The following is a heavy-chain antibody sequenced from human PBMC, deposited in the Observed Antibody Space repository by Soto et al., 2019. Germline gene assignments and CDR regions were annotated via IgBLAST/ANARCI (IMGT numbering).Heavy chain of an antibody. CDR2: ISAYNGNT. V-gene: IGHV1-18*01. Sequence: ASVKVSCKASGYTFTSYGISWVRQAPGQGLEWMGWISAYNGNTNYAQKLQGRVTMTTDTSTSTAYMELRSLRSDDTAVYYCARDALDYGDHYDAFDIWGQGTMVTVS. CDR3: ARDALDYGDHYDAFDI. CDR1: GYTFTSYG. J-gene: IGHJ3*02. D-gene: IGHD4-17*01.